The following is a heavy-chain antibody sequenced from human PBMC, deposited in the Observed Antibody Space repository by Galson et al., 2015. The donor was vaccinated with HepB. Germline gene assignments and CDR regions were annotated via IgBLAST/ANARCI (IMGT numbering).Heavy chain of an antibody. J-gene: IGHJ5*02. CDR3: ARDLTYYYDSSGYYMA. V-gene: IGHV3-21*01. D-gene: IGHD3-22*01. CDR1: RFTVISNC. CDR2: ISSSSSYI. Sequence: SLRLSCAASRFTVISNCMSWVRQAPGKGLEWVSSISSSSSYIYYADSVKGRFTISRDNAKNSLYLQMNSLRAEDTAVYYCARDLTYYYDSSGYYMAWGQGTLVTVSS.